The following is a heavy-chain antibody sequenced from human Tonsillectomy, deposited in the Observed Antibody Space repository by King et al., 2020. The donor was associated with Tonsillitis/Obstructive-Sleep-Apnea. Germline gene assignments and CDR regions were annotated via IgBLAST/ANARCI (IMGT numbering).Heavy chain of an antibody. Sequence: VQLVESGGGLVQPGGSLRLSCAASGVTFNTFWMTWVRQAPGKGLEWGANIKRDERLKYYVDSVKGRFTISRDNAKNSLYLQMKSLRAEDTAVYYCARDSTPSSCTNVYYDALDIWGQGTMVTVSS. CDR2: IKRDERLK. V-gene: IGHV3-7*04. CDR1: GVTFNTFW. CDR3: ARDSTPSSCTNVYYDALDI. J-gene: IGHJ3*02. D-gene: IGHD2-8*01.